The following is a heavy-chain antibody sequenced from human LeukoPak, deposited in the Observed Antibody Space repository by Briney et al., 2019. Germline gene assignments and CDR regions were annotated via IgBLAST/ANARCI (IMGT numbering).Heavy chain of an antibody. CDR2: IDHSGST. Sequence: PSETLSLTCAVYGVSLSGYYWSWIRQPPGKGLEWMGEIDHSGSTNYNPSLKSRVTISVDTSKNQFSLKLNSVTAAHTAVYYCARRPSPYSSGRQPGRYYYYYYMDVWGKGTTVTVSS. J-gene: IGHJ6*03. V-gene: IGHV4-34*01. CDR1: GVSLSGYY. D-gene: IGHD6-19*01. CDR3: ARRPSPYSSGRQPGRYYYYYYMDV.